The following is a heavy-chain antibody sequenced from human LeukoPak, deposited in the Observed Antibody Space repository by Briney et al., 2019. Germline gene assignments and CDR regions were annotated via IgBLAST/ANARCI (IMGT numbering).Heavy chain of an antibody. D-gene: IGHD6-19*01. Sequence: SETLSLTCTVSGGSISSHYWSWIRQPPGKGLEWIGYIYYSGSTNYNPSLKSRVTISVDTSKNQFSLKLSSVTAADTAEYYCARRIAVAGTCYFDYWGQGTLVTVSS. J-gene: IGHJ4*02. V-gene: IGHV4-59*11. CDR2: IYYSGST. CDR3: ARRIAVAGTCYFDY. CDR1: GGSISSHY.